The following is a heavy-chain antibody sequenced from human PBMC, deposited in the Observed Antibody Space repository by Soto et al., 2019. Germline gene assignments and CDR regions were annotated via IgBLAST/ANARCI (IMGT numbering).Heavy chain of an antibody. J-gene: IGHJ4*01. V-gene: IGHV4-61*01. CDR2: INYTGST. Sequence: SETLSLTCTVSGDSVSGGSHNWSWIRQPPGKGLVWIAYINYTGSTTYNPSLRSRITMSVDTTTKQIPLKLASVTAGETADFYWWKGVGNFRCRCFGSLGQGALVTGSS. CDR1: GDSVSGGSHN. CDR3: WKGVGNFRCRCFGS. D-gene: IGHD3-3*01.